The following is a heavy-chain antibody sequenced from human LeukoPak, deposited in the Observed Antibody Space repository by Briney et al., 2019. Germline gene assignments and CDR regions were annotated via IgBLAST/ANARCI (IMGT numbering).Heavy chain of an antibody. D-gene: IGHD2-2*01. CDR1: GFTFSHYA. Sequence: GGSLRLSCAASGFTFSHYAMSWVRQAPGKGLEWVGRIKSKTDGGTTDYAAPVKGRFTISRDDSKNTLYLQMNSLKTEDTAVYYCTTLPVVVPAASSFDIWGQRTMVTVSS. J-gene: IGHJ3*02. CDR2: IKSKTDGGTT. CDR3: TTLPVVVPAASSFDI. V-gene: IGHV3-15*01.